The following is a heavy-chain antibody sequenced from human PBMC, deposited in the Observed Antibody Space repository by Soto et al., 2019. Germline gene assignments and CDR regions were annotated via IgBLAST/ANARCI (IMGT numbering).Heavy chain of an antibody. CDR3: ATDKFARPVEP. D-gene: IGHD3-10*01. J-gene: IGHJ5*02. CDR1: GFTFSNAW. Sequence: EVQLVESGGGLVKPGGSLRLSCAASGFTFSNAWMIWVRQAPGKGLEWLGRIRSKTSGGAADYSAPVEGRFTISRDDSKNHLFPQKNRPKTQGTAIYFFATDKFARPVEPRGQGTLVTVSS. CDR2: IRSKTSGGAA. V-gene: IGHV3-15*01.